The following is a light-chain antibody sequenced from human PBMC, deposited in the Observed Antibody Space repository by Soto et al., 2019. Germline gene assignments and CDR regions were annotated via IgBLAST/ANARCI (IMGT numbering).Light chain of an antibody. CDR2: GTS. V-gene: IGKV3-15*01. J-gene: IGKJ4*01. Sequence: EIVMTQSSVTLSVSPGERATLSCRASQSVSRNLAWYQQKPGQTPRLLIYGTSTRATGIPARFSGSGSGTEFSLTFSSLQSEDFAVYYCQQYNNWSLTFGGGTKV. CDR1: QSVSRN. CDR3: QQYNNWSLT.